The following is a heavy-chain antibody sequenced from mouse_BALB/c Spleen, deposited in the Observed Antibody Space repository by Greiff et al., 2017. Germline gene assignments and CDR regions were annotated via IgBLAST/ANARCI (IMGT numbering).Heavy chain of an antibody. D-gene: IGHD3-1*01. CDR2: IRNKANGYTT. J-gene: IGHJ4*01. CDR3: ARDRAARAYYAMDY. Sequence: EVQRVESGGGLVQPGGSLRLSCATSGFTFTDYYMSWVRQPPGKALEWLGFIRNKANGYTTEYSASVKGRFTISRDNSQSILYLQMNTLRAEDSATYYCARDRAARAYYAMDYWGQGTSVTVSS. V-gene: IGHV7-3*02. CDR1: GFTFTDYY.